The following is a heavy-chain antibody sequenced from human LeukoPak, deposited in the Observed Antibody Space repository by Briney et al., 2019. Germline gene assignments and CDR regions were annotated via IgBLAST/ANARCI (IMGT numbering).Heavy chain of an antibody. Sequence: GGSLRLSCAASGFTVSSNYMSWVRQAPGKGLEWVANIKQDGSEKYYVDSVKGRFTISRDNAKNSLFLQMDSLRAEDTAVYYCARDEWAGTVAYWGQGTLVTVSS. D-gene: IGHD6-19*01. CDR3: ARDEWAGTVAY. V-gene: IGHV3-7*01. J-gene: IGHJ4*02. CDR2: IKQDGSEK. CDR1: GFTVSSNY.